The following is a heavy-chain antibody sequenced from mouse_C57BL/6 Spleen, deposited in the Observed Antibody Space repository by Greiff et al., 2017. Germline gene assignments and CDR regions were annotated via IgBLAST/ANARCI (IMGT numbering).Heavy chain of an antibody. CDR1: GYAFSSSW. CDR3: ARGGRAMDY. V-gene: IGHV1-82*01. Sequence: QVQLQQSGPELVKPGASVTISCKASGYAFSSSWMNWVKQRPGTGLEWIGRIYPGDGATNYNGKFKGKATLTADKSSSTAYMQLSSLTSEDSAVYFCARGGRAMDYWGQGTSVTVSS. J-gene: IGHJ4*01. CDR2: IYPGDGAT.